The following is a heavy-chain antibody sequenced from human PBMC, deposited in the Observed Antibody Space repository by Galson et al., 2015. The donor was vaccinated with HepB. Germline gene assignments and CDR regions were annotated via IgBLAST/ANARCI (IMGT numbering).Heavy chain of an antibody. V-gene: IGHV3-74*01. Sequence: SLRLSCAASGFTFRSHWMHWVRHAPGEGLVWVSRINRDGSSTNYADSVKGRFTISRDNAKNTLYLQMSSLRAEDTAVYYCGRGIEVVPDASGMDVWGQGTTVTVSS. CDR2: INRDGSST. CDR3: GRGIEVVPDASGMDV. D-gene: IGHD2-2*01. J-gene: IGHJ6*02. CDR1: GFTFRSHW.